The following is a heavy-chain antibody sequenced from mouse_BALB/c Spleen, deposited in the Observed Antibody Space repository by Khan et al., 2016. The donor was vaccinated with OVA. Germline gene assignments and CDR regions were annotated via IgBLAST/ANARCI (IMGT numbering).Heavy chain of an antibody. Sequence: QVHVKQSGAELVRPGASVNLSCKASGYTFTSYWMNWVKQRPGHGLEWIGRIDPSDSESHYHQMFRGKATLTVDKSSSTAYMQLSSLTSEDSAVYYGARREKYGYDPSWFAYWGQGTLVTVSA. CDR2: IDPSDSES. D-gene: IGHD2-2*01. CDR3: ARREKYGYDPSWFAY. V-gene: IGHV1-61*01. J-gene: IGHJ3*01. CDR1: GYTFTSYW.